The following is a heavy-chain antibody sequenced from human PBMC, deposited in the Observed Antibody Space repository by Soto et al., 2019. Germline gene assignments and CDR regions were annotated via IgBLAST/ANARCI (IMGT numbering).Heavy chain of an antibody. CDR3: ARGWGEETVDY. Sequence: ASVKVSCKASGYTFTSYATHWVRQAPGQRLEWMGWINAGNGNTKYSQKFQGRVTITRDTSASTAYMELSSLRSEDTAVYYCARGWGEETVDYWGQGTLVTVSS. CDR1: GYTFTSYA. D-gene: IGHD1-1*01. V-gene: IGHV1-3*01. J-gene: IGHJ4*02. CDR2: INAGNGNT.